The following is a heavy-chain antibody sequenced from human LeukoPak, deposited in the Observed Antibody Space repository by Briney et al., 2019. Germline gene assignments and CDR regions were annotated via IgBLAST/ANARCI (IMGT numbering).Heavy chain of an antibody. CDR2: IGDGDGTT. Sequence: PGGSLRLSCAASGFTFSTYSMNWVRQAPGKGLEWVSVIGDGDGTTYYADSVKGRFTISRDNPKNTLYLQMNSLRAGDTAVYFCAKSLQFFNGYFDLWGRGTLVTVSS. D-gene: IGHD3-3*01. CDR1: GFTFSTYS. V-gene: IGHV3-23*01. J-gene: IGHJ2*01. CDR3: AKSLQFFNGYFDL.